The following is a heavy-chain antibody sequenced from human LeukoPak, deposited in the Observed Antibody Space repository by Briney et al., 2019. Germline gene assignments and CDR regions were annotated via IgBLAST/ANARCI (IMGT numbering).Heavy chain of an antibody. CDR2: IYYSGST. V-gene: IGHV4-39*01. D-gene: IGHD5-24*01. CDR1: GGSISSSSYY. J-gene: IGHJ4*02. Sequence: SETLSLTCSGSGGSISSSSYYWGLIRQPPGKGLQWVGSIYYSGSTYYNPSLKSRVTISVDTSKNQFSLKLSSVTAADTAVYYCARRRGWLQFGYYFDYWGQGTLVTVSS. CDR3: ARRRGWLQFGYYFDY.